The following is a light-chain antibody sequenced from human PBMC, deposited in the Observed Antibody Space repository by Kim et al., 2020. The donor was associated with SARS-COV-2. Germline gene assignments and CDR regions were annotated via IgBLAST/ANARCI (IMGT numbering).Light chain of an antibody. V-gene: IGKV1-39*01. CDR2: TAS. J-gene: IGKJ5*01. CDR1: QGVTHY. CDR3: QQSYILPIT. Sequence: DIQMTQSPSSLSASVGDRVTITCRASQGVTHYLNWFQQRPGKVPKLLIYTASRLQSGVPSRFSANGSGSGTDFTLTISGLQPEDFATYYCQQSYILPITFGQGTRLEIK.